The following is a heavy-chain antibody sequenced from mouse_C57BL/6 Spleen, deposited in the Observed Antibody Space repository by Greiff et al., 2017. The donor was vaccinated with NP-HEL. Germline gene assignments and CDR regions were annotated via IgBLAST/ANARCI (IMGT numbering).Heavy chain of an antibody. CDR2: IYPGDGDT. CDR1: GYAFSSSW. CDR3: ARSDYGGHYFDY. Sequence: VHLVESGPELVKPGASVKISCKASGYAFSSSWMNWVKQRPGKGLEWIGRIYPGDGDTNYNGKFKGKATLTADKSSSTAYMQLSSLTSEDSAVYFCARSDYGGHYFDYWGQGTTLTVSS. V-gene: IGHV1-82*01. J-gene: IGHJ2*01. D-gene: IGHD2-4*01.